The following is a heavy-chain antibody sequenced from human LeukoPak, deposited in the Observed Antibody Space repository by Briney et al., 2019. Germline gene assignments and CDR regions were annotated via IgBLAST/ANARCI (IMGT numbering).Heavy chain of an antibody. CDR2: IYYSGST. V-gene: IGHV4-59*12. Sequence: SETLSLTCTVSGGSISTYYWSWIRQPPGKGLEWMGYIYYSGSTNYNPSLKSRVTISVDTSKNQFSLKLSSVTAADTAVYYCARDPGTTVATWFDPWGQGTLVTVSS. CDR1: GGSISTYY. J-gene: IGHJ5*02. CDR3: ARDPGTTVATWFDP. D-gene: IGHD4-23*01.